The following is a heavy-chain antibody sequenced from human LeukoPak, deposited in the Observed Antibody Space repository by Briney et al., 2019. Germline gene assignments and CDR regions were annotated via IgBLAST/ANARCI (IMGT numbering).Heavy chain of an antibody. Sequence: GASVKVSCKASGYTFTSYDINWVRQATGQGLEWMGWMNANSGNTGYAQKFQGRVTMTRNTSISTAYMELSSLRSEDTAVYYCARGYYDSSGYSPFDYWGQGTLVTVSS. V-gene: IGHV1-8*01. CDR2: MNANSGNT. D-gene: IGHD3-22*01. CDR3: ARGYYDSSGYSPFDY. CDR1: GYTFTSYD. J-gene: IGHJ4*02.